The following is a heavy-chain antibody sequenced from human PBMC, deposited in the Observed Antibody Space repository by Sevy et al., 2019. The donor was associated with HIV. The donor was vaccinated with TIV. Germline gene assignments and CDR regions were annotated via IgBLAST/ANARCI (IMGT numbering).Heavy chain of an antibody. CDR3: ARARGAASSY. Sequence: GGSLRLSCAASGFTFSSYWLSWVRQAPGKGVEWVANIKQDGSEKYYVDSVKGRFTISRDNAKNSLYLEMNSLRAEDTAVYYWARARGAASSYWGQGTLVTVSS. CDR2: IKQDGSEK. V-gene: IGHV3-7*04. CDR1: GFTFSSYW. J-gene: IGHJ4*02. D-gene: IGHD6-13*01.